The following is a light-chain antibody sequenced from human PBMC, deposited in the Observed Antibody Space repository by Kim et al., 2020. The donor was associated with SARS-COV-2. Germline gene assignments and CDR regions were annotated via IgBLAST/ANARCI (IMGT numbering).Light chain of an antibody. V-gene: IGKV4-1*01. Sequence: DIVLTQSPDSLVVSLGERATINCKSSQSLLYNSNNENYLSWYQQKPGQPPKQLIYWASTRESGVPDRFSGSGSGTDFTLTISTLQAEDVAVYYCQQYYDTPLTFGGGTKLEI. CDR2: WAS. J-gene: IGKJ4*01. CDR3: QQYYDTPLT. CDR1: QSLLYNSNNENY.